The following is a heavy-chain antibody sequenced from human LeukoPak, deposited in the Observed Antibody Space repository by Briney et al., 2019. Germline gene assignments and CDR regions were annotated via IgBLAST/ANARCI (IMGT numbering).Heavy chain of an antibody. V-gene: IGHV3-23*01. CDR3: AKGSRSSRPYYFDF. CDR2: ITGSGDDT. Sequence: GGSLRLSCTASGFTFNKYAMSWVRQAPGKGLEWVSAITGSGDDTYHADSVKGRFTISRDNSQNTLYLQMNSLRAEDTAIYYRAKGSRSSRPYYFDFWGQEILVTVSS. CDR1: GFTFNKYA. D-gene: IGHD3-10*01. J-gene: IGHJ4*02.